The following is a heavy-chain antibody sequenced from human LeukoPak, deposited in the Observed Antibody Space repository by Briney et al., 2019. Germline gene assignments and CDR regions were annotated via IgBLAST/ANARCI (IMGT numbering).Heavy chain of an antibody. Sequence: GGSLRLSCAASGFTFNNYAMAWVRQAPGKGLEWVSTIIGSGGNTDYADSVKGRFTISRDNSKDTLFLQMDSLRVEDTAVYYCATFCSGGDCYSFAPWGQGTLVTVSS. CDR3: ATFCSGGDCYSFAP. V-gene: IGHV3-23*01. CDR2: IIGSGGNT. CDR1: GFTFNNYA. J-gene: IGHJ5*02. D-gene: IGHD2-15*01.